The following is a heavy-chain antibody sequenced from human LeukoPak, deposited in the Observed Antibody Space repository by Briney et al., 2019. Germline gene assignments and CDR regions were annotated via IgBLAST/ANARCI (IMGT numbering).Heavy chain of an antibody. D-gene: IGHD3-10*01. CDR1: GFTFSSYG. J-gene: IGHJ3*02. CDR3: AKDFRSTFDI. Sequence: GGTLRLSCAASGFTFSSYGMHWVRQGPGKGLEWVAFIRYDGSNKYYADSVKGRFTISRDNSKNTLYLQMNSLRAEDTAVYYCAKDFRSTFDIWGQGTMVTVSS. CDR2: IRYDGSNK. V-gene: IGHV3-30*02.